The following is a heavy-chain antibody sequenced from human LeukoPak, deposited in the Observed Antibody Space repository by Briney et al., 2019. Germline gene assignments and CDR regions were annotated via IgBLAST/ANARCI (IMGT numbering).Heavy chain of an antibody. CDR2: ISAYNGNT. D-gene: IGHD3-3*01. CDR3: ARDVPGYYDFWSGYLYNQDPYGMDV. Sequence: ASVKVSCKASGYTFTSYGISWVRQAPGQGLEWMGWISAYNGNTNYAQKLQGRVTMTTDTSTSTAYTELRSLRSDDTAVYYCARDVPGYYDFWSGYLYNQDPYGMDVWGQGTTVTVSS. CDR1: GYTFTSYG. J-gene: IGHJ6*02. V-gene: IGHV1-18*01.